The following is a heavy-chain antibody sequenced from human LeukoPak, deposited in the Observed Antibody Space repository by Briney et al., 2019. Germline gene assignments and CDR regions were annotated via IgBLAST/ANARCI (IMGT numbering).Heavy chain of an antibody. CDR3: ARVPAASIAAAGTSGPGGVWFDP. CDR1: GYTFTDFG. CDR2: ISAYNGNT. D-gene: IGHD6-13*01. V-gene: IGHV1-18*01. J-gene: IGHJ5*02. Sequence: GASVKVSCKASGYTFTDFGISWVRQAPGQGPEWMGWISAYNGNTNYAQKLQGRVTMTTDTSTSTAYMELRSLRSDDTAVYYCARVPAASIAAAGTSGPGGVWFDPWGQGTLVTVSS.